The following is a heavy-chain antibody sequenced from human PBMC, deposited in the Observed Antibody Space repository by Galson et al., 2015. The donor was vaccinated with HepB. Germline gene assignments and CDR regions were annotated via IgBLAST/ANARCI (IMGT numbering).Heavy chain of an antibody. CDR3: ARGAPKYYYDNYMDV. Sequence: SLRLSCAASGFNFSIYSMNWVRQAPGKGLEWISYIDSRSSTFYYADSVKGRSTISRDNAKNSLSLRMNSLRVEDTAVYYCARGAPKYYYDNYMDVWGKGTTVTVSS. V-gene: IGHV3-48*01. J-gene: IGHJ6*03. D-gene: IGHD2/OR15-2a*01. CDR1: GFNFSIYS. CDR2: IDSRSSTF.